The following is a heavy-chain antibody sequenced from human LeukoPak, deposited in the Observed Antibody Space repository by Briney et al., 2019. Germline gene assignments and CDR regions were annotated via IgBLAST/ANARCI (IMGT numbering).Heavy chain of an antibody. D-gene: IGHD3-10*01. CDR3: ARERADYGSYYYYYYMDV. CDR2: ISSSGSSI. V-gene: IGHV3-11*01. CDR1: GFTFSDYY. J-gene: IGHJ6*03. Sequence: PGGSLRLSCAASGFTFSDYYMSWIRQAPGKGLEWVSYISSSGSSIYYADSVKGRFTISRDNAKNSLYLQMNSLRAEDTAVYYCARERADYGSYYYYYYMDVWGKGTTVTISS.